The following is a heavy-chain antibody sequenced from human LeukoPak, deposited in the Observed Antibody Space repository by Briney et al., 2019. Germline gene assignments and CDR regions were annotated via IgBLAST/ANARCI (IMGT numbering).Heavy chain of an antibody. CDR3: ARGPTYSYATSGKDYAFNF. J-gene: IGHJ3*01. D-gene: IGHD3-22*01. V-gene: IGHV4-30-4*01. CDR1: GGSVRDYY. Sequence: PSETLSLTCAVSGGSVRDYYWSWIRQPPGKGLEWIGYIYYSGSTFYNPSLKSRVTILVDTSKNQFSVKVSSVTAADTAVYYCARGPTYSYATSGKDYAFNFWGQGTMVTVSS. CDR2: IYYSGST.